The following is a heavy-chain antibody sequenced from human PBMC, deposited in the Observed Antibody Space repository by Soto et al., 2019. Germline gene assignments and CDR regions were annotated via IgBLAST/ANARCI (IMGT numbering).Heavy chain of an antibody. CDR2: IYYSGST. V-gene: IGHV4-31*03. CDR1: GGPISIAGYY. Sequence: SETLSLTCTVSGGPISIAGYYWTWIRQRPGKGLEWIGYIYYSGSTYYNPSLESRVTISVDTSKNHFYLKLNSVTAADTAVYYCARDDYGNYYYGMDVWGQGTTVTVSS. D-gene: IGHD4-17*01. J-gene: IGHJ6*02. CDR3: ARDDYGNYYYGMDV.